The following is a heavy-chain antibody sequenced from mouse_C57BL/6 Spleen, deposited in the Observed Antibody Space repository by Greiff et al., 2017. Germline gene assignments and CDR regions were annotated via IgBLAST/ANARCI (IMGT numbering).Heavy chain of an antibody. J-gene: IGHJ1*03. D-gene: IGHD2-2*01. CDR1: GFTFSDYY. V-gene: IGHV5-16*01. Sequence: EVQLVESEGGLVQPGSSMKLSCTASGFTFSDYYMAWVRQVPEKSLEWVANINYDGSSTYYLDSLKSSFIISRDNATNILYLQMSSLKSEDTATYYCARESIYGCDGYFDVWGTGTTVTVSS. CDR2: INYDGSST. CDR3: ARESIYGCDGYFDV.